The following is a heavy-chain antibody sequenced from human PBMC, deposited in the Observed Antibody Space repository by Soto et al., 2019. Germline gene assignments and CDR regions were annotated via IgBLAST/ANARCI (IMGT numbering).Heavy chain of an antibody. D-gene: IGHD3-22*01. CDR3: ARDYYDSSGPSYDAFDI. CDR2: ISAYNGNT. Sequence: QVQLVQSGAEVKKPGASVKVSCKASGYTFTSYGISWVRQAPGQGLEWMGWISAYNGNTNYAQKLQGRVTMTTDTYTSTAYMELRSLRSDDTAVYYCARDYYDSSGPSYDAFDIWGQGTMVTVSS. CDR1: GYTFTSYG. V-gene: IGHV1-18*01. J-gene: IGHJ3*02.